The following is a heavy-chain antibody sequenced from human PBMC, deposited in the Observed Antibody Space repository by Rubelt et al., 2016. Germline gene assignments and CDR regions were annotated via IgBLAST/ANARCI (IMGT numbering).Heavy chain of an antibody. V-gene: IGHV1-18*01. Sequence: QVQLVQSGAEVKKPGASVKVSCKASGYTFTSYGISWVRQAPGQGLEWMGWISAYNGNTNYAQKLRGRVTMTTDTATSTAYMELRSLRSDDTAWYYCARDVGGNSVLYYFDYWGQGTLVTVSS. CDR1: GYTFTSYG. CDR3: ARDVGGNSVLYYFDY. D-gene: IGHD4-23*01. J-gene: IGHJ4*02. CDR2: ISAYNGNT.